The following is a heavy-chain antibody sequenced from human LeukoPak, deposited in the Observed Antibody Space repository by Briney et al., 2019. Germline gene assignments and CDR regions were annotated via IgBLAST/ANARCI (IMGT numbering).Heavy chain of an antibody. D-gene: IGHD6-19*01. Sequence: SETLSLTCTVSGGSISRSRYYWGWIRQPPGKGLEWIGSIYYSGSTYYNPSLKSRVTTSVDTSKNQFSLKLSSVTAADTAVYYCARYSSGWLGYYYYYMDVWGKGTTVTVSS. J-gene: IGHJ6*03. V-gene: IGHV4-39*07. CDR1: GGSISRSRYY. CDR2: IYYSGST. CDR3: ARYSSGWLGYYYYYMDV.